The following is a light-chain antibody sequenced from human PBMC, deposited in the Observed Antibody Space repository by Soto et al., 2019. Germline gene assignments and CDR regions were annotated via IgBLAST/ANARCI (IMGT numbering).Light chain of an antibody. CDR3: QQRSNWPRT. CDR1: QSVSSY. V-gene: IGKV3-11*01. J-gene: IGKJ2*01. Sequence: EIVLTQSPATLSLSPGDRATLSCRASQSVSSYLAWYQQKLGQAPRLLIYDASNRATGIPARFSGSGSGTDFTLTISSLEPEDFAVYYCQQRSNWPRTFGQGTKLEIK. CDR2: DAS.